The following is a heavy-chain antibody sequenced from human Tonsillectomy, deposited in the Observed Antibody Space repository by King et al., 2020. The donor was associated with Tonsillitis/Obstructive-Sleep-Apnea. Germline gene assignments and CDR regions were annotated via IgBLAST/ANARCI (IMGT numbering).Heavy chain of an antibody. Sequence: QLVQSGGGVVQPGGSLRLSCAASGFTFDDYAMHWVRQGPGKGLEWVSLINGDGDRTYYADSVKGRFTISRDNSKNSLYLQMNSLRTEDTALYYCAKDSTGTPAFDIWGQGTMVTVSS. V-gene: IGHV3-43*02. D-gene: IGHD1-1*01. J-gene: IGHJ3*02. CDR1: GFTFDDYA. CDR2: INGDGDRT. CDR3: AKDSTGTPAFDI.